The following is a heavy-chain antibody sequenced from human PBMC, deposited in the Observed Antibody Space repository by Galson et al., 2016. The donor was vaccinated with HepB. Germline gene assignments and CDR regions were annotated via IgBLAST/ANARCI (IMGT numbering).Heavy chain of an antibody. J-gene: IGHJ6*02. D-gene: IGHD2/OR15-2a*01. CDR2: IGPAGET. Sequence: SLRLSCAASGFTFSNYDMHWVRQAPGKGLEWLSAIGPAGETLYPGSVKGRFSISRDSAENSVYLQMNSLTVGDTAVYFCARSLSPLGPYFYYAMDVWGQGTTVTVSS. CDR1: GFTFSNYD. V-gene: IGHV3-13*01. CDR3: ARSLSPLGPYFYYAMDV.